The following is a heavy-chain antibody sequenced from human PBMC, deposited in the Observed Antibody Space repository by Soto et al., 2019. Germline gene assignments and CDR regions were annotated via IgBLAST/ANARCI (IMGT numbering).Heavy chain of an antibody. D-gene: IGHD1-26*01. CDR3: AKDVVVGATTGLGDYYYYYGMDV. Sequence: QVQLVESGGGVVQPGRSLRLSCAASGFTFSSYGMHWVRQAPGKGLEWVAGISYDGSNKYYADSVKGRFTISRDNSKNTLYLQMNSLRAEDTAVYYCAKDVVVGATTGLGDYYYYYGMDVWGQGNTVTVSS. CDR2: ISYDGSNK. V-gene: IGHV3-30*18. J-gene: IGHJ6*02. CDR1: GFTFSSYG.